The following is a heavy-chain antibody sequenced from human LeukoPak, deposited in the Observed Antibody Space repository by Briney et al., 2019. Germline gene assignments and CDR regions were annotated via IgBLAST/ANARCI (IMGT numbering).Heavy chain of an antibody. D-gene: IGHD6-19*01. CDR2: INWNGGST. V-gene: IGHV3-20*04. CDR1: GFTFDDYG. J-gene: IGHJ6*03. CDR3: ARRYSSGWPPPYYYYYMDV. Sequence: PGGSLRLSCAASGFTFDDYGMSWVRQAPGKGLEWVSGINWNGGSTGYADSVKGRFTISRDNAKNSLYLQMNSLRAEDTALYYCARRYSSGWPPPYYYYYMDVWGKGTTVTVSS.